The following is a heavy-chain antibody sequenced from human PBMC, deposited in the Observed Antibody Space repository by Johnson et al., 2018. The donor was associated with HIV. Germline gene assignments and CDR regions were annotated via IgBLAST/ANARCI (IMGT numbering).Heavy chain of an antibody. J-gene: IGHJ3*02. CDR2: INWNGGST. Sequence: VQLVESGGGVVRPGWSLRLSCAASGFTFDDYGMSWVRQAPGKGLEWVSGINWNGGSTGYADSVKGRFHIARDNAKNSLYLQMNSLRAEDTAVYYCARAFTYCGGDCYSGAFDIWGQGTMVTVSS. D-gene: IGHD2-21*02. CDR3: ARAFTYCGGDCYSGAFDI. V-gene: IGHV3-20*04. CDR1: GFTFDDYG.